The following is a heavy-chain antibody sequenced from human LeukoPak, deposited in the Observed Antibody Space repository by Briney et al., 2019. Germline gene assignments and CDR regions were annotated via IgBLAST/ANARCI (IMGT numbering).Heavy chain of an antibody. J-gene: IGHJ5*02. Sequence: GGSLRLSCALSGLNIRNYWMHWVRQAPGKGLVWVSRMNDDGSGISYADSVKGRFTISRDHAKNTLYLQMNSLRAEDTAVYYCARDLGPGIAAAGNGLVDHWGQGTLVTVSS. D-gene: IGHD6-13*01. CDR2: MNDDGSGI. CDR1: GLNIRNYW. CDR3: ARDLGPGIAAAGNGLVDH. V-gene: IGHV3-74*01.